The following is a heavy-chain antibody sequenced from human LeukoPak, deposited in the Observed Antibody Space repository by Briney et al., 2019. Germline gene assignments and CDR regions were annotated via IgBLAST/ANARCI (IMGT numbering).Heavy chain of an antibody. J-gene: IGHJ6*02. CDR3: ARGNWGSYYYYGMDV. V-gene: IGHV1-2*02. Sequence: ASVKVSCKASGYTFTGYYIHWVRKAPGQELEWVGWINPNNGGTNFAQKFQGRVTMTRDTSISTAYMELSRLRSDDTAIYSCARGNWGSYYYYGMDVWGQGTTVTVSS. CDR1: GYTFTGYY. D-gene: IGHD7-27*01. CDR2: INPNNGGT.